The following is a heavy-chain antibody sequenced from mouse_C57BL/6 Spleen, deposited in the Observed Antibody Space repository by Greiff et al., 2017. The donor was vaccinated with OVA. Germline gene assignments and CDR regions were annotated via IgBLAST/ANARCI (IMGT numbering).Heavy chain of an antibody. D-gene: IGHD2-4*01. J-gene: IGHJ2*01. Sequence: QVQLQQSGAELVKPGASVKMSCKASGYTFTSYWITWVKQRPGQGLEWIGDIYPGSGSTNYNEKFKSKATLTVDTSSSTAYMQLSSLTSEDSAVYYCARDDYDDGGYYFDYWGQGTTLTVSS. V-gene: IGHV1-55*01. CDR3: ARDDYDDGGYYFDY. CDR2: IYPGSGST. CDR1: GYTFTSYW.